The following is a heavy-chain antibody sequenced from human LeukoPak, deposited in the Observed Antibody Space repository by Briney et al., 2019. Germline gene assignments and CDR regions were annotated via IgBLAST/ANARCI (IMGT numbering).Heavy chain of an antibody. CDR3: AMSIAAAGTLPFDP. Sequence: GASVKVSCRASGGTFSSYAISWVRQAPGQGLEWMGRIIPILGIANYAQKFQGRVTITADKSTSTAYMELSSPRSEDTAVYYCAMSIAAAGTLPFDPWGQGTLVTVSS. D-gene: IGHD6-13*01. CDR1: GGTFSSYA. CDR2: IIPILGIA. J-gene: IGHJ5*02. V-gene: IGHV1-69*04.